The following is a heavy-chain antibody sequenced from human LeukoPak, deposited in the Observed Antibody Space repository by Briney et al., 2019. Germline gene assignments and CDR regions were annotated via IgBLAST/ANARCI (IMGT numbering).Heavy chain of an antibody. Sequence: ASVKVSCKVSGYTLTELSMHWVRQAPGKGLEWMGGFDPEDGETIYAQKFQGRVTMTEDTSTDTAYMELSSLRAEDTAVYYCAKDSRSVVVTVDPYYFDYWGQGTLVTVSS. CDR1: GYTLTELS. CDR3: AKDSRSVVVTVDPYYFDY. J-gene: IGHJ4*02. D-gene: IGHD2-21*02. V-gene: IGHV1-24*01. CDR2: FDPEDGET.